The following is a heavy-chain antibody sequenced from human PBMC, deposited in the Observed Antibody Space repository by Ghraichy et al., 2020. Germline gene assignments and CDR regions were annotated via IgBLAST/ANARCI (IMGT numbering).Heavy chain of an antibody. CDR3: ARGSAFGEQPIDY. V-gene: IGHV4-59*01. J-gene: IGHJ4*02. D-gene: IGHD3-10*01. Sequence: ESLNITCTVSGGSISSYYWSWIRQPPGKGLEWIGYIYYSGSTNYNPSLKSRVTISVDTSKNQFSLKLSSVTAADTAVYYCARGSAFGEQPIDYWGQGTLVTVSS. CDR2: IYYSGST. CDR1: GGSISSYY.